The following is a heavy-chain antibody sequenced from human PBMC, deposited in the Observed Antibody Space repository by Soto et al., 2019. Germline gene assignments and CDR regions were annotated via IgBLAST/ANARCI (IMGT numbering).Heavy chain of an antibody. CDR3: VKEGYYYDSSGYYYGCFDP. CDR1: GFTFSSYA. V-gene: IGHV3-64D*06. Sequence: GGSLRLSCSASGFTFSSYAMHWVRQAPGKGLEYVSAISSNGGSTYYADSVKGRFTISRDNSKNTLYLQMSRLRAEDTAVYYCVKEGYYYDSSGYYYGCFDPWGQGTLVTVSS. D-gene: IGHD3-22*01. J-gene: IGHJ5*02. CDR2: ISSNGGST.